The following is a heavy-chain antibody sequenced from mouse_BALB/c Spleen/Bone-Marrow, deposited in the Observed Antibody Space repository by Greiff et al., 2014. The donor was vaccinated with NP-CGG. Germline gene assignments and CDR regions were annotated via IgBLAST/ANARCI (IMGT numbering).Heavy chain of an antibody. CDR3: ARDDYDYAMDY. Sequence: EVKLEQSGGGLVQPGGSRKLSCAASGFTFSSFGMHWVRQAPEKGLEWVAYISSGSSTIYYAETVKGRFTISRDNAKNTLFLQMPGLRSEDAAMDYCARDDYDYAMDYWGQGTSVTVSS. CDR2: ISSGSSTI. D-gene: IGHD2-4*01. V-gene: IGHV5-17*02. J-gene: IGHJ4*01. CDR1: GFTFSSFG.